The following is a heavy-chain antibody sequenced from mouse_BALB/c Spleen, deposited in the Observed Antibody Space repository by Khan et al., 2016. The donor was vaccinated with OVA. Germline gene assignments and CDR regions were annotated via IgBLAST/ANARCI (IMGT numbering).Heavy chain of an antibody. D-gene: IGHD2-4*01. CDR1: GFTFTDYY. J-gene: IGHJ1*01. CDR2: IRNKANGYTT. V-gene: IGHV7-3*02. Sequence: VQLQQSGGGLVQPGGSLRLSCTTSGFTFTDYYMSWVRQPPGKALEWLGFIRNKANGYTTEYSASVKGRFTISRDNSQSILYLQMNTLRAEDSATYYCARDLNYDHYRYFDVWGAGTTVTVSS. CDR3: ARDLNYDHYRYFDV.